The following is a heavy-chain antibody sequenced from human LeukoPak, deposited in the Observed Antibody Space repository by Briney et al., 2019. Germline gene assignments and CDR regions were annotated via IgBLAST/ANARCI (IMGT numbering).Heavy chain of an antibody. CDR1: GFTFSSYG. CDR2: ISYDGSNK. Sequence: GGSLRLSCAASGFTFSSYGMHWVRQAPGKGLEWVAVISYDGSNKYYADSVKGRFTISRDNSKNTLYLQMNSLRAEDTAVYYCARDRTTSIFGVVIKDWFDPWGQGTLVTVSS. D-gene: IGHD3-3*01. J-gene: IGHJ5*02. CDR3: ARDRTTSIFGVVIKDWFDP. V-gene: IGHV3-30*03.